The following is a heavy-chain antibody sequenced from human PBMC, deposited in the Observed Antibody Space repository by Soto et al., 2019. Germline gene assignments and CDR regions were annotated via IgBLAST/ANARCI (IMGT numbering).Heavy chain of an antibody. Sequence: QVQLVQSGAEVQKPGASARLSCKPSGYTFSTFGITWVRQAPGQGLAWMGWINTDNGDTNYAKNFQGRVTMTTDTSTNTAYMELRSLRYDDTGVYYCARVFTAAGTGAIDKWGHGTPVTVSS. D-gene: IGHD6-13*01. CDR3: ARVFTAAGTGAIDK. CDR2: INTDNGDT. CDR1: GYTFSTFG. V-gene: IGHV1-18*01. J-gene: IGHJ4*01.